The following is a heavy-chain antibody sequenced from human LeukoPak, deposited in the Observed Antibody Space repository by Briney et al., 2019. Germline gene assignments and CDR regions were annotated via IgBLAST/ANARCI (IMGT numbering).Heavy chain of an antibody. J-gene: IGHJ5*02. Sequence: GGSLRLSCAAPGFTFSDYWISWVRQAPGKGLEWVANINQDGSEKHYVDSLRGRFTISRDNAKNSLYLQMNSLRAEDTAVYFCARDLYYFDRSGYYASDLWGQGTLVTVSS. CDR1: GFTFSDYW. D-gene: IGHD3-22*01. CDR2: INQDGSEK. CDR3: ARDLYYFDRSGYYASDL. V-gene: IGHV3-7*01.